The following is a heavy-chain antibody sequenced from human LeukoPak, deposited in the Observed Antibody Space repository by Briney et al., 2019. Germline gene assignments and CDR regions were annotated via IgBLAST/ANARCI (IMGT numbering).Heavy chain of an antibody. CDR3: AKDHGSGWCLDY. V-gene: IGHV3-23*01. Sequence: GGSLRFSCAASGFTFSSYAMSWVRQAPGKGLEWVSAISGSGGSTYYADSVKGRFTISRDNSKNTLYLQMNSLRAEDTAVYYCAKDHGSGWCLDYWGQGTLVTVSS. CDR1: GFTFSSYA. D-gene: IGHD6-19*01. J-gene: IGHJ4*02. CDR2: ISGSGGST.